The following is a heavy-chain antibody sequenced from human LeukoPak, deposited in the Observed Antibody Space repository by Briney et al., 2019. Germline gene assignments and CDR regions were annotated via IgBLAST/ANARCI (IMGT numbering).Heavy chain of an antibody. Sequence: PGGSLRLSWAASGFTVSSNYMSWIRQPPGKGLEWIVSIFRTGSTYYSASLKSRVSISVDTSKNHIALKLTSVTASDTAVYFCARRVGFYGSGSLNYFDPWGQGILVSVS. J-gene: IGHJ5*01. V-gene: IGHV4-39*02. CDR1: GFTVSSNY. CDR2: IFRTGST. CDR3: ARRVGFYGSGSLNYFDP. D-gene: IGHD3-10*01.